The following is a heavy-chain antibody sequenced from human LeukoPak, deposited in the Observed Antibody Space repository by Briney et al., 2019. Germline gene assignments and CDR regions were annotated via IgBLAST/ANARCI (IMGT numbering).Heavy chain of an antibody. J-gene: IGHJ4*02. D-gene: IGHD3-10*01. CDR2: ISDSGGST. CDR3: ARVGYGSGSYLEA. V-gene: IGHV3-64*04. CDR1: GFPFSSYA. Sequence: ESGGSLRLSCSASGFPFSSYAMHWVRQAPGKGLEYVSAISDSGGSTYYADSVKGRFTISRDNAKNSLYLQMNSLRDEDTAVYYCARVGYGSGSYLEARGQGTLVTVSS.